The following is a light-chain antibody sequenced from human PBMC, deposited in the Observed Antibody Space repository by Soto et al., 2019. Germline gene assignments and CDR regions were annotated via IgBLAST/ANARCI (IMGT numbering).Light chain of an antibody. Sequence: EIVLTQSPATLSLSPGERATLSCRASQSVSRYLAWYQQKPGQAPRLLIYDASNRATGIPARFSGSGSGTDFTLTISSLDTEDFAIYYCQQRGSWPLTFGGGTKVEIK. V-gene: IGKV3-11*01. CDR3: QQRGSWPLT. CDR1: QSVSRY. J-gene: IGKJ4*01. CDR2: DAS.